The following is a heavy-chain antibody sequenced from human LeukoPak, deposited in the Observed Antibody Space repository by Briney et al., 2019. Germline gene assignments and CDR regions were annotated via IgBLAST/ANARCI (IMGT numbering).Heavy chain of an antibody. Sequence: PGGSLRLSCAASGFTFSNYWMSWVRQAPGKGLEWVANIKQDGSEKYYVDSVKGRFTISRDNAKNSLYLQMNSLRAEDTAVYYCARPAPSGNYLDHYFDYWGQGTLVTVSS. CDR2: IKQDGSEK. CDR3: ARPAPSGNYLDHYFDY. CDR1: GFTFSNYW. D-gene: IGHD1-26*01. J-gene: IGHJ4*02. V-gene: IGHV3-7*03.